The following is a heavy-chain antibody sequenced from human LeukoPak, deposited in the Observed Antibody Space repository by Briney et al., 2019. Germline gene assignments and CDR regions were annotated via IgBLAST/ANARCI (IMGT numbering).Heavy chain of an antibody. V-gene: IGHV1-8*01. CDR1: GYTFTSYD. Sequence: ASVKVSCKASGYTFTSYDINWVRQATGQGLEWMGWMNPNSGNTGYAQKFQGRVTITRNTSISTAYMELSSLRSEDTAVYYCARGYSSGRYDAFDIWGQGTMVTVSS. D-gene: IGHD6-19*01. J-gene: IGHJ3*02. CDR2: MNPNSGNT. CDR3: ARGYSSGRYDAFDI.